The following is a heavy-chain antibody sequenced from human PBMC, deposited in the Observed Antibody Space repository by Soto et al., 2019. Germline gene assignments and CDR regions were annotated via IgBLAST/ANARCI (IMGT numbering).Heavy chain of an antibody. CDR2: IDPRDSST. J-gene: IGHJ4*02. V-gene: IGHV5-10-1*01. CDR3: ARLGVEGFHSLVLDY. D-gene: IGHD2-15*01. Sequence: GESLKSSCKGSGYSFTSYWSTWVRSMPGQGLEWMGRIDPRDSSTKSSPSFQGHVTISADKTITTAYLQLSSLKASDNAIYYCARLGVEGFHSLVLDYWGQGTQVTVSS. CDR1: GYSFTSYW.